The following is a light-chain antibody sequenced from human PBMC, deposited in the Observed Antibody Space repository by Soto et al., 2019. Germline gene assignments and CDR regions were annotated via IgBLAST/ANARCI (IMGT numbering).Light chain of an antibody. CDR2: GDN. V-gene: IGLV1-44*01. CDR1: SSNIGSNS. CDR3: AAWDERLKGWM. Sequence: QSVLIQPPSVSGTPGQRVIISCSGSSSNIGSNSANWYQQLPGTASGLLIYGDNKRPSRVLDRFSGSKSGTSASLAISGLQSGDEADYYCAAWDERLKGWMFGGGTKVTVL. J-gene: IGLJ3*02.